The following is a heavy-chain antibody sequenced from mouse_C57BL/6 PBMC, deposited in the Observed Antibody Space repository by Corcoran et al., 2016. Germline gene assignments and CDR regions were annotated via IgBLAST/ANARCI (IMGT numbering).Heavy chain of an antibody. CDR2: IYPGSGNT. J-gene: IGHJ4*01. Sequence: QVQLKQSGAELVRPGASVKLSCKASGYTFTDYYINWVKQRPGQGLEWIARIYPGSGNTYYNEKFKSKATLTAEKSSSTAYMQLSSLTSEDFAVYFWARGGGGMDYWGQGTSVTVSS. V-gene: IGHV1-76*01. CDR1: GYTFTDYY. CDR3: ARGGGGMDY.